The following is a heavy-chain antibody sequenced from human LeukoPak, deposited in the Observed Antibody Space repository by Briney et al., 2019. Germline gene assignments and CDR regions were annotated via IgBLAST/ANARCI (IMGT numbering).Heavy chain of an antibody. Sequence: SQTLSLTCAIFGDSVSSKNGAWNWIRQSPSRGLEWLGRTYYRFKWYDEYADSVKGRVTISPDTSKNQFSLHVYSVTPEDTAVYYCARDLGTSGWYTFDFWGQGTLVTVSS. J-gene: IGHJ5*01. CDR3: ARDLGTSGWYTFDF. CDR2: TYYRFKWYD. CDR1: GDSVSSKNGA. D-gene: IGHD6-19*01. V-gene: IGHV6-1*01.